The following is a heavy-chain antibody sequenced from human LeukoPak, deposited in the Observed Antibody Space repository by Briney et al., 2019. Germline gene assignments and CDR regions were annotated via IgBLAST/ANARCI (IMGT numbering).Heavy chain of an antibody. CDR1: GGSISSRSYY. Sequence: PSETLSLTCTLSGGSISSRSYYWGWIRQPPGKGLEWIGSIYYSGSTYYNPSLKSRVTISVDTSKNQFSLKLSSVTAADTAVYYCARRAAAALNWFDPWGQGTLVTVSS. CDR3: ARRAAAALNWFDP. V-gene: IGHV4-39*01. CDR2: IYYSGST. J-gene: IGHJ5*02. D-gene: IGHD6-13*01.